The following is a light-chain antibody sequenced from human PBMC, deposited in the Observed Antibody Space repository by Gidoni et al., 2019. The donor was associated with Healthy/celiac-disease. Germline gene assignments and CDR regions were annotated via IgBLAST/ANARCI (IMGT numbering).Light chain of an antibody. CDR1: QRIRSY. J-gene: IGKJ2*01. Sequence: IQMTQSPSSLSASVGDSVNITCRASQRIRSYLNWYQQKPGKAPKLRVYAASSLQSGVPSRFSCSGSGTDFTLHISSLRPEGFATFYCQQSYSTLYTLXPXTKLEIK. CDR3: QQSYSTLYT. V-gene: IGKV1-39*01. CDR2: AAS.